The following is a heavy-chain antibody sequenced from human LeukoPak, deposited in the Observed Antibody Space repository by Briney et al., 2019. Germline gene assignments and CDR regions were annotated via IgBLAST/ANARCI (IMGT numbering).Heavy chain of an antibody. CDR1: GYTFTGYY. D-gene: IGHD6-13*01. V-gene: IGHV1-2*02. CDR3: ARDRGSWQNWFDP. J-gene: IGHJ5*02. Sequence: ASVKVSCKASGYTFTGYYMHWVRQAPGQGLEWMGWINANSGGTNYAQKFQGRVTMTRDTSISTAYMELSRLRSDDTAVYYCARDRGSWQNWFDPWGQGTLVTVSS. CDR2: INANSGGT.